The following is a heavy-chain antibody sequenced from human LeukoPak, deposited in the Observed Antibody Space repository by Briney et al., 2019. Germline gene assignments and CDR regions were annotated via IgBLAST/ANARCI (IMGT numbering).Heavy chain of an antibody. V-gene: IGHV1-18*01. CDR1: GYTFTSYG. CDR2: ISAYNGNT. CDR3: ASVGGGYSGSYYYYMDV. Sequence: SSVKVSCKASGYTFTSYGISWVRQAPGQGLEWMGWISAYNGNTNYAQKLQGRVTMTTDTSTSAAYMELRSLRSDDTAVYYCASVGGGYSGSYYYYMDVWGKGTTVTVSS. D-gene: IGHD1-26*01. J-gene: IGHJ6*03.